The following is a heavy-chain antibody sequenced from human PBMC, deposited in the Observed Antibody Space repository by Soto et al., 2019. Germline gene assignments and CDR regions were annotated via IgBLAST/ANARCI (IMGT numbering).Heavy chain of an antibody. CDR1: GGPFSTYA. J-gene: IGHJ4*02. Sequence: QVQLVQSGAEVKKPGSSVKVSCKASGGPFSTYAVSWVRQAPGQGLEWMGGIIPFFDVASYAQNFQGRVTMAGYDPTGTAYMELSRVRSEDTAVYYCASAARNYDFWSGYCAPDLFDYWGQGTLVTVSS. CDR2: IIPFFDVA. CDR3: ASAARNYDFWSGYCAPDLFDY. V-gene: IGHV1-69*01. D-gene: IGHD3-3*01.